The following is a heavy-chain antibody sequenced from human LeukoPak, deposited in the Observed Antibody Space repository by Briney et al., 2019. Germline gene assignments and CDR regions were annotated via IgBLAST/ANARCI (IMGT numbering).Heavy chain of an antibody. CDR2: IYYSGST. Sequence: SETLSLTCTVSGGSISSSSYYWGWIRQPPGKGLEWIGSIYYSGSTYYNPSLKSRVTISVDTSKNQFSLKLSSVTAADTAVYYCAREPRFGTFGGVIVIRRDFDYWGQGTLVTVSS. J-gene: IGHJ4*02. CDR1: GGSISSSSYY. V-gene: IGHV4-39*07. CDR3: AREPRFGTFGGVIVIRRDFDY. D-gene: IGHD3-16*02.